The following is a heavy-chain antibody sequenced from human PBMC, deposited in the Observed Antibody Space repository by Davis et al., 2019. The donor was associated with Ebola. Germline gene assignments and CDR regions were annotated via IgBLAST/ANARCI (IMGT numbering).Heavy chain of an antibody. J-gene: IGHJ4*02. Sequence: ASVTVSCKASRYTFPTYGISWVRLAPGQGLEWMGWISGYEDNTNYAPRFQGRITLTKDRATSTVYMELRSLRSDDTAVYFCARDIGYSFGSGSYSKYDYWGQGTLVTVSS. V-gene: IGHV1-18*01. CDR3: ARDIGYSFGSGSYSKYDY. D-gene: IGHD3-10*01. CDR2: ISGYEDNT. CDR1: RYTFPTYG.